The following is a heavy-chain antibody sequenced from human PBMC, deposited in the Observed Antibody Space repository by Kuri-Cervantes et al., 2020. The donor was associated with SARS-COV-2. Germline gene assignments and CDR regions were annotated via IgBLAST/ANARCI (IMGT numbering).Heavy chain of an antibody. Sequence: GSLRLSCTVSGGSISDYYWSWIRQPPGKGLEWIAYIDNSGNTNYNPSLQSRVTISVDTSENQFSLKLSSVTAADTAIYYCARGARDGYDYWFDPWGQGTLVTVSS. CDR3: ARGARDGYDYWFDP. CDR2: IDNSGNT. D-gene: IGHD5-24*01. V-gene: IGHV4-59*01. CDR1: GGSISDYY. J-gene: IGHJ5*02.